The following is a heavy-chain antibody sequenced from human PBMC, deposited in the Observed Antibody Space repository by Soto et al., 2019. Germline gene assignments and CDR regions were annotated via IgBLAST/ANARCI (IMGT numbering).Heavy chain of an antibody. Sequence: SETLSLTCTVSGGSISSYYWSWIRQPPGKGLEWIGYIYYSGSTNYNPSLKSRVTISIDTSKNQFSLKLSSVTAADTAVYYCARQGIAYYYFDYWGQGTLVTVSS. CDR3: ARQGIAYYYFDY. CDR1: GGSISSYY. V-gene: IGHV4-59*08. J-gene: IGHJ4*02. CDR2: IYYSGST. D-gene: IGHD6-13*01.